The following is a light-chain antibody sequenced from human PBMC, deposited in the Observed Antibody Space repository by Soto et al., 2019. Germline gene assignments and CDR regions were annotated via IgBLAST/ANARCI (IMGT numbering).Light chain of an antibody. CDR1: QSVSGSY. CDR3: QQYGSSPWT. CDR2: GAS. Sequence: EIVLTQSPGTLSLSPGERATLSCRASQSVSGSYLAWYQQKPGRAPRLLIYGASSGATGIPDRFSGSGSGTDFTLTISRLEPEDFAVYYCQQYGSSPWTFGQGTKVDIK. J-gene: IGKJ1*01. V-gene: IGKV3-20*01.